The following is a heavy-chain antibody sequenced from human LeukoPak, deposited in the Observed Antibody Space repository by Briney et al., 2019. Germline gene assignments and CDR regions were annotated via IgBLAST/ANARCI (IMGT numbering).Heavy chain of an antibody. J-gene: IGHJ6*02. CDR2: ISSSSSYI. Sequence: GGSLRLSCAASGFTFSSYSMNWVRQAPGKGLEWVSSISSSSSYIYYADSVKGRFTISRDNAKNSLYLQMNSLRAEDTAVYYCARCLHYYDSSGYPYYYGMDVWGQGTTVTVSS. CDR3: ARCLHYYDSSGYPYYYGMDV. CDR1: GFTFSSYS. D-gene: IGHD3-22*01. V-gene: IGHV3-21*01.